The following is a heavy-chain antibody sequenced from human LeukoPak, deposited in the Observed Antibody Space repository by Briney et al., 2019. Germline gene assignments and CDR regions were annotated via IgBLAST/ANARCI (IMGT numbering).Heavy chain of an antibody. V-gene: IGHV4-34*01. D-gene: IGHD3-10*01. CDR3: ARQNYGSAPLRY. Sequence: PSETLSLTGAGYGGSFCGYYWSWMRQSPGKGLEWIGEINHSGSTNYNPSLMSRVTLSVDTSKNQFSPKLSSVTAADTAVYFCARQNYGSAPLRYWGQGTLVTVSS. J-gene: IGHJ4*02. CDR1: GGSFCGYY. CDR2: INHSGST.